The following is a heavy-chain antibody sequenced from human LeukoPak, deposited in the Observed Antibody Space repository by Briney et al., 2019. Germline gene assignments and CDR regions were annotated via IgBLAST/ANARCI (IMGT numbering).Heavy chain of an antibody. CDR3: AKRRYYGSESYYGFDY. D-gene: IGHD3-10*01. J-gene: IGHJ4*02. CDR1: GYTFTSYG. V-gene: IGHV1-18*01. CDR2: ISAYNGNT. Sequence: GASVKVSCKASGYTFTSYGISWVRQAPGQGLEWMGWISAYNGNTNYAQKLQGRVTMTTDTSTSTAYMELRSLRSDDTAVYYCAKRRYYGSESYYGFDYWGQGTLVTVSS.